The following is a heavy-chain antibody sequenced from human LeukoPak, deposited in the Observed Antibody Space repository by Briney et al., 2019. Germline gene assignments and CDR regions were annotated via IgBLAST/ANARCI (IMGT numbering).Heavy chain of an antibody. J-gene: IGHJ4*02. V-gene: IGHV3-48*02. Sequence: GGSLRLSCAASGFTFSSYAMNWVRQAPGKGLEWVSFISGSSSTIYYADSVKGRFTISRDNAKNSLYLQMNSLRDEDTAVYYCARELTTVTTYYFDFWGQGTLVTVSS. CDR3: ARELTTVTTYYFDF. D-gene: IGHD4-17*01. CDR1: GFTFSSYA. CDR2: ISGSSSTI.